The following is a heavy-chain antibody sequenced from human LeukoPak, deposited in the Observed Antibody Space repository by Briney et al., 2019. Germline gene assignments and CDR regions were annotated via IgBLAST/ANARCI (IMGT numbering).Heavy chain of an antibody. CDR3: ARENTAVPGGDC. V-gene: IGHV3-7*01. CDR2: IKQDGSEQ. CDR1: GFTISTYW. D-gene: IGHD5-18*01. Sequence: PGGSLRLSCAASGFTISTYWMSWVRQAPGKGLEWLANIKQDGSEQYYVDSVKGRFATSRGNAKNSVYLQMNGLRAEDTAVYYCARENTAVPGGDCWGQGTLVTVSS. J-gene: IGHJ4*02.